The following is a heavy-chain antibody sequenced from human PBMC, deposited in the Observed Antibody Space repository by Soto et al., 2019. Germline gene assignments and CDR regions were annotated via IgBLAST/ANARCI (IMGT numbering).Heavy chain of an antibody. CDR1: GGSFSGYY. CDR2: INHSGST. Sequence: SETLSLTCAVYGGSFSGYYWSWIRQPPGKGLEWIGEINHSGSTNYNPSLKSRVTISVDTSKNQFSLKLSSVTAADTAVYYCARGQGVTEKMTTSSVLDYWGQGTLVTVSS. D-gene: IGHD4-17*01. CDR3: ARGQGVTEKMTTSSVLDY. V-gene: IGHV4-34*01. J-gene: IGHJ4*02.